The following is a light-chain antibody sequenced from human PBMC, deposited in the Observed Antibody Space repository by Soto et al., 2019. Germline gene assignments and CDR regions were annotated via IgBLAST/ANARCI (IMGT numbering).Light chain of an antibody. CDR3: NSYTTSNTLV. CDR2: EVI. CDR1: SSDIGAHTF. V-gene: IGLV2-14*03. Sequence: QSVLTQPGSVSGSPGQAITVSCSGTSSDIGAHTFVSWYQQHPGKAPKLIIYEVINRPSGVSDRFSGSKSGNTASLTISGLQSEDEADYYCNSYTTSNTLVFGSGTKVTVL. J-gene: IGLJ1*01.